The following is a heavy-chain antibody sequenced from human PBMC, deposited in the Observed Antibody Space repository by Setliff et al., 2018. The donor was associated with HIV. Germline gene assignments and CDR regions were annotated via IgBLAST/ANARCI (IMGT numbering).Heavy chain of an antibody. CDR2: INYDGKT. Sequence: PSETLSLTCTVSGGSISTHHWSWIRQPPGKGLEWIGQINYDGKTNYNPSLKSRVTVSVDKSKDQLSLNLNSVTAADTAVYYCAREGYSYGSEYFDYWGQGTLVTVSS. J-gene: IGHJ4*02. CDR3: AREGYSYGSEYFDY. D-gene: IGHD5-18*01. V-gene: IGHV4-59*11. CDR1: GGSISTHH.